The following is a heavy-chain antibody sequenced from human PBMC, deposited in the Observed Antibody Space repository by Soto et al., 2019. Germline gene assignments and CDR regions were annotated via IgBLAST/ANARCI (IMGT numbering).Heavy chain of an antibody. CDR1: GDSVASNSAA. J-gene: IGHJ6*02. V-gene: IGHV6-1*01. CDR2: TYYRSKWYN. Sequence: SQTLSPTCAISGDSVASNSAAWNWIRQSPSRGLEWLGRTYYRSKWYNYYAVSVKSRITINKDTSKNQFSLQLNSVTPEDAAVYYCASDLLFRDRTGYYYCGMNVWGQGTTDNVSS. D-gene: IGHD2-21*01. CDR3: ASDLLFRDRTGYYYCGMNV.